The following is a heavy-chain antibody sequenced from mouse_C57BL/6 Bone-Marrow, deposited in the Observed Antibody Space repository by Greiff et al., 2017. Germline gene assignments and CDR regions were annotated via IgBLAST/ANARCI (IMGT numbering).Heavy chain of an antibody. CDR3: TRRAIRDYFDY. CDR1: GFTFSDAW. D-gene: IGHD1-1*01. CDR2: IRNKANNHET. J-gene: IGHJ2*01. V-gene: IGHV6-6*01. Sequence: EVKLVESGGGLVQPGGSMKLSCAASGFTFSDAWMDWVRQSPEKGLEWVAEIRNKANNHETYYAESVKGRFTISRDDSKSSVYLQMNSLRAEDTGIYYCTRRAIRDYFDYWGQGTTLTVSS.